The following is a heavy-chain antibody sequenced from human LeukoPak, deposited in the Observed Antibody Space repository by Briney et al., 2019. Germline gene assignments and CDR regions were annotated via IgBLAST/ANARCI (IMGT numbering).Heavy chain of an antibody. CDR1: GYSIGSGHY. V-gene: IGHV4-59*08. D-gene: IGHD5-24*01. J-gene: IGHJ4*02. CDR3: ARHGKAGNWYFDF. Sequence: SETLSLTCSVSGYSIGSGHYWSWIRQPPGKGLEWIGYIYYSGSTNYDPSLKSRVTISVDTSKNQFSLKLSSVTAADTAVYYCARHGKAGNWYFDFWGQGTLVTVSS. CDR2: IYYSGST.